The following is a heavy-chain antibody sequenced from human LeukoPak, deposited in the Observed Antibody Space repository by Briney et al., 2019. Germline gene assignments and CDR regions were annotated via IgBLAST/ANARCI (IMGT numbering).Heavy chain of an antibody. V-gene: IGHV3-21*01. CDR2: ISSSSSYI. D-gene: IGHD6-19*01. CDR3: ARGGSSGWWAFDI. J-gene: IGHJ3*02. CDR1: GFTFSSYS. Sequence: GGSLRLSCAASGFTFSSYSMNWVRQAPGKGLEWVSSISSSSSYIYYADSMKGRFTISRDNAKNSLYLQMNSLRAEDTAVYYCARGGSSGWWAFDIWGQGTMVTVSS.